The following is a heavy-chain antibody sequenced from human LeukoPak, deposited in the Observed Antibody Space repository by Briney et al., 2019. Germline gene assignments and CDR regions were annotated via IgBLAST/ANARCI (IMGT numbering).Heavy chain of an antibody. Sequence: GGSLRLSCAASGFTFSSNAMSWVRQAPGKGLEWVSDISGSGGSTYYADPVKGRFTISRDNSKNTLYLQMNSLRAEDAAVYYCARYASGSHYKDPFDHWGPGTQVTVPS. V-gene: IGHV3-23*01. D-gene: IGHD3-10*01. CDR2: ISGSGGST. J-gene: IGHJ4*02. CDR1: GFTFSSNA. CDR3: ARYASGSHYKDPFDH.